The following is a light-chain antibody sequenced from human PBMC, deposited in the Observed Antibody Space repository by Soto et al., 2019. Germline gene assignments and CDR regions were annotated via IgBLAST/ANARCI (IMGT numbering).Light chain of an antibody. CDR2: EVN. CDR1: SSDVGSDNL. J-gene: IGLJ1*01. V-gene: IGLV2-23*02. CDR3: CSYAGSITYV. Sequence: QSALTQPASVSGSPGQSITISCTGTSSDVGSDNLVSWYQQHPGKAPKFIIYEVNQRPAGVSYRFSGSKSGNTAYLTISGLQAEDEADYYCCSYAGSITYVFGTGTQLTVL.